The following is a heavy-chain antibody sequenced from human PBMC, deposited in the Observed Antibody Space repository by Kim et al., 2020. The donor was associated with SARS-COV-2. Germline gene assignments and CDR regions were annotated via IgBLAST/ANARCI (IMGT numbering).Heavy chain of an antibody. Sequence: ASVKVSCKASGYTFTSYAMNWVRQAPGQGLEWMGWINTNTGNPTYAQGFTGRFVFSLDTSVSTAYLQISSLKAEDTAVYYCARVIDGYLDYYYYYMDVWGKGTTVTVSS. V-gene: IGHV7-4-1*02. CDR3: ARVIDGYLDYYYYYMDV. D-gene: IGHD5-12*01. J-gene: IGHJ6*03. CDR2: INTNTGNP. CDR1: GYTFTSYA.